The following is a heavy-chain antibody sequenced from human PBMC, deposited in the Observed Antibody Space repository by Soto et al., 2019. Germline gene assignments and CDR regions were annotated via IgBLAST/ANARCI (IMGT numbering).Heavy chain of an antibody. V-gene: IGHV3-30-3*01. CDR3: ARDRRAAHSTPYYYYYGMDV. D-gene: IGHD6-6*01. CDR2: ISYDGSNK. J-gene: IGHJ6*02. CDR1: GFTFSSYA. Sequence: LRLSCAASGFTFSSYAMHWVRQAPGKGLEWVAVISYDGSNKYYADSVKGRFTISRDNSKNTLYLQMNSLRAEDTAVYYCARDRRAAHSTPYYYYYGMDVWGQGTTVTVSS.